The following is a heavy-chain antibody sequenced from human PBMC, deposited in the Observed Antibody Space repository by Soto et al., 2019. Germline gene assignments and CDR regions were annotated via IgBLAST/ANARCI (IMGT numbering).Heavy chain of an antibody. J-gene: IGHJ4*02. Sequence: GGSLRLSCAASGFSFSSYWMTWVRQAPGKGLEWVANIKQDGREKYYVASVKGRFTISRDNDKNLLYLQMDSLTPDDTAVYYCARGGGYTYGYGGSRAHYLDYWGQGILVTVSS. CDR3: ARGGGYTYGYGGSRAHYLDY. D-gene: IGHD5-18*01. CDR2: IKQDGREK. V-gene: IGHV3-7*03. CDR1: GFSFSSYW.